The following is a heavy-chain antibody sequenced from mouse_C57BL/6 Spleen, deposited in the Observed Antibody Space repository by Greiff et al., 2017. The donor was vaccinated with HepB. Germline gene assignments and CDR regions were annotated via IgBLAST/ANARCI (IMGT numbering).Heavy chain of an antibody. D-gene: IGHD1-1*01. CDR3: ARWGTTVVADDWYFDV. Sequence: DVQLQESGPELVKPGDSVKISCKASGYSFTGYFMNWVMQSHGKSLEWIGRINPYNGDTFYNQKFKGKATLTVDKSSSTAHMELRSLTSEDSAVYYCARWGTTVVADDWYFDVWGTGTTVTVSS. J-gene: IGHJ1*03. CDR2: INPYNGDT. CDR1: GYSFTGYF. V-gene: IGHV1-20*01.